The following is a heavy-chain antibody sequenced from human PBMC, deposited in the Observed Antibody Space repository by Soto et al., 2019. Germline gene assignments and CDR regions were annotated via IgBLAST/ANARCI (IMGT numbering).Heavy chain of an antibody. J-gene: IGHJ4*02. CDR3: AKDSLKGYCTNGVCYLDY. D-gene: IGHD2-8*01. V-gene: IGHV3-30*18. CDR2: ISYDGSNK. CDR1: GFTFSSYG. Sequence: GGSLRLSCAASGFTFSSYGMHWVRQAPGKGLEWVAVISYDGSNKYYADSVKGRFTISRDNSKNTLYLQMNSLRAEDTAVYYCAKDSLKGYCTNGVCYLDYWGQGTLVTVSS.